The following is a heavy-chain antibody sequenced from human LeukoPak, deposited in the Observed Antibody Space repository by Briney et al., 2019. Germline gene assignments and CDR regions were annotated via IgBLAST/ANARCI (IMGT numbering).Heavy chain of an antibody. J-gene: IGHJ5*02. CDR1: GFPFSTYD. V-gene: IGHV3-23*01. CDR3: AKDPRYGANA. D-gene: IGHD4-23*01. CDR2: ISGSGDNT. Sequence: GGSLRLSCAASGFPFSTYDMSWVRQAPGKGLEWVSVISGSGDNTYYADSVKGRFTISRDNSKNTVYLQMNSLIVEDAAVYSCAKDPRYGANAWGQGTLVIVSS.